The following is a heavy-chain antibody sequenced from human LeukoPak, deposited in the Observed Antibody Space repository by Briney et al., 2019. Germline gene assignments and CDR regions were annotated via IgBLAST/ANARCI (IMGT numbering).Heavy chain of an antibody. D-gene: IGHD4-17*01. CDR1: GFTFSSYG. J-gene: IGHJ4*02. CDR3: AKPSGDRDY. Sequence: PGRSLRLSCAASGFTFSSYGMHWVRQAPGKGLEWVAVISYDGSNKYYADSVKGRFTISRDNSKNTLYLQMNSLRAEDTAVYYCAKPSGDRDYWGQGTQVTVSS. V-gene: IGHV3-30*18. CDR2: ISYDGSNK.